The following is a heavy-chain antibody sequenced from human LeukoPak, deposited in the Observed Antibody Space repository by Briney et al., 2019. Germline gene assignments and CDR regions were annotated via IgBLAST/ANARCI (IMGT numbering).Heavy chain of an antibody. J-gene: IGHJ4*02. D-gene: IGHD5-18*01. V-gene: IGHV3-23*01. Sequence: GGSLRLSCAASGFTFSSYAMSWVRQAPGKGLEWVSAISGSGGSTYYADSVKGRFTISRDNSKNTLYLQMNSLRAEDTAVYYCAKDTWIQLWFLSVMGFDYWGQGTLVTVSS. CDR3: AKDTWIQLWFLSVMGFDY. CDR2: ISGSGGST. CDR1: GFTFSSYA.